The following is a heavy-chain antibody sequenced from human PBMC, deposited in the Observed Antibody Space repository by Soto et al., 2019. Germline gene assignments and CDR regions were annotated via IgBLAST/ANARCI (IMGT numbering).Heavy chain of an antibody. D-gene: IGHD3-10*01. J-gene: IGHJ4*02. V-gene: IGHV1-2*02. CDR1: GYPFIGYY. CDR2: INPNNGGT. Sequence: ASVKVSCKASGYPFIGYYIHWLRQAPGEGPEWMGWINPNNGGTNYAQKFQGRVTMTRETSISTAYMEMSWLRSDDTAVYYCARWRNYGTSGADYWGQGTLVTVSS. CDR3: ARWRNYGTSGADY.